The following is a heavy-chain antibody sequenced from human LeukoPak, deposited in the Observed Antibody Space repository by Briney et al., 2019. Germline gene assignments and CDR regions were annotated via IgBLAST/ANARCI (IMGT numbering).Heavy chain of an antibody. CDR2: TYYRSKWYN. CDR1: GDSVSSSSAA. Sequence: SQTLSLTCAISGDSVSSSSAAWNWIRQSPSRGLKWLGRTYYRSKWYNDYAVSVKSRITINPDTSKNQFSLQLNSVTPEDTAVYYCARGTARIAAAGTLWFDPWGQGTLVTVSS. J-gene: IGHJ5*02. D-gene: IGHD6-13*01. V-gene: IGHV6-1*01. CDR3: ARGTARIAAAGTLWFDP.